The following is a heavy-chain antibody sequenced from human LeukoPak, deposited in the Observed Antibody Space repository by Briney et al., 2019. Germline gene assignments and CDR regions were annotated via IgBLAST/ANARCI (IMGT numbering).Heavy chain of an antibody. J-gene: IGHJ4*02. Sequence: PSETLSLTCTVSGGSISSYYWSWIRQPPGKGLEWTGFIFYSGTTNYNPSLRSRVTMSIDTSKNQFSLKLNSVTAADTAVYYCARENGDYALDYWGQGTLVTVSS. D-gene: IGHD4-17*01. CDR3: ARENGDYALDY. V-gene: IGHV4-59*01. CDR2: IFYSGTT. CDR1: GGSISSYY.